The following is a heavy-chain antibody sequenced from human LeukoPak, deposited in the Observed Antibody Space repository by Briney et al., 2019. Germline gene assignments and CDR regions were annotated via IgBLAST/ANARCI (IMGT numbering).Heavy chain of an antibody. D-gene: IGHD3-22*01. CDR1: GFTFSSYA. J-gene: IGHJ4*02. V-gene: IGHV3-30-3*01. CDR3: ARVRDSSGYPAASSY. Sequence: GGSLRLSCAASGFTFSSYAMHWVRQAPGKGLEWVAVISYDGSNKYYADSVKGRFTISRDNSKNTLYLQMNSLRAEDTAVYYCARVRDSSGYPAASSYWGQGTLVTVSS. CDR2: ISYDGSNK.